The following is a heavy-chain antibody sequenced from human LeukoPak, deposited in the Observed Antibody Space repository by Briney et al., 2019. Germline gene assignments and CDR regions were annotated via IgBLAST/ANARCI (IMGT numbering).Heavy chain of an antibody. Sequence: GESLKISCKGSGYSFTSYWIGWVRQLPGKGLEWMGIIYTGDSDSTYSPSFQGQVTISADKSISTAYLQWGSLKASDTAMYYCARGQSLYYFDYWGQGTLDTVSS. CDR3: ARGQSLYYFDY. CDR1: GYSFTSYW. CDR2: IYTGDSDS. V-gene: IGHV5-51*01. J-gene: IGHJ4*02.